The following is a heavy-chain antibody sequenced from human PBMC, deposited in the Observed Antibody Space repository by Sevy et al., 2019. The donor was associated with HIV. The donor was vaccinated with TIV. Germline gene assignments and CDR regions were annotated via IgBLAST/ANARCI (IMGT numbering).Heavy chain of an antibody. CDR1: GYTFTGYY. D-gene: IGHD3-10*01. CDR3: ASSVYGSGTYLNDY. CDR2: INPSSGGT. J-gene: IGHJ4*02. Sequence: ASVKVSCKASGYTFTGYYVHWVRRAAGQGLEWMGWINPSSGGTNYGQKFHGRVTMTRDTSITTAYMELNSLRSDDTAVYYGASSVYGSGTYLNDYWGQGTLVTVSS. V-gene: IGHV1-2*02.